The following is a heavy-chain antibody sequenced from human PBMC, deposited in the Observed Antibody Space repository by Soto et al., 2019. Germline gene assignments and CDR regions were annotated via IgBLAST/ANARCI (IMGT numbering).Heavy chain of an antibody. V-gene: IGHV3-7*01. Sequence: VSLRLSCAASGFTFSSYWMSWVRQAPGKGLKWVANIKQDGSEKYYVDSVKGRFTISRDNAKNSLYLQMNSLRAEDTAVYYCARTVSGYSYGYGSDYWGQGTLVTVSS. CDR3: ARTVSGYSYGYGSDY. CDR1: GFTFSSYW. D-gene: IGHD5-18*01. J-gene: IGHJ4*02. CDR2: IKQDGSEK.